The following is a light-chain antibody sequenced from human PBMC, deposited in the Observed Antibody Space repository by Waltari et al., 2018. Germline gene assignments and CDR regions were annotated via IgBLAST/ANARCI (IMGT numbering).Light chain of an antibody. CDR3: AVWDDSLNGWM. V-gene: IGLV1-44*01. Sequence: QSVVTQSPSASGLPGQRVTISCSGSSSNIGSKTVNWYQHLPGTAPKPLIHNNKRRPPGVPTRFSGSKSDTSASLAISGLQSEDEAEYYCAVWDDSLNGWMFGGGTKLTVL. J-gene: IGLJ3*02. CDR1: SSNIGSKT. CDR2: NNK.